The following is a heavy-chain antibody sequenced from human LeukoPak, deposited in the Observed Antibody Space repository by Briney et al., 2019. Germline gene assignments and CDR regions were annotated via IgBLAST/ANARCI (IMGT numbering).Heavy chain of an antibody. D-gene: IGHD2-2*02. CDR3: ARDRFGLVVPAAILNY. V-gene: IGHV1-2*02. J-gene: IGHJ4*02. CDR1: GYTFTGYY. Sequence: ASVKVSCKASGYTFTGYYMHWVRQAPGPGLEWMGWINPNSGGTNYAQTFQGRVTMTRDTSISTAYMELSRLRSDDTAVYYCARDRFGLVVPAAILNYWGQGTLVTVSS. CDR2: INPNSGGT.